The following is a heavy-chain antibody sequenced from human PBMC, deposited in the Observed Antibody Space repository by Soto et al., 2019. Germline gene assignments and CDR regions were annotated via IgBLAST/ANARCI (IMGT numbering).Heavy chain of an antibody. J-gene: IGHJ5*02. CDR3: VRGGHGSGSYLGFS. CDR2: IRQDGGAQ. V-gene: IGHV3-7*03. CDR1: GFTFTTYW. Sequence: GGSLRLSCVASGFTFTTYWMSWVRQAPGKGLQWVANIRQDGGAQYYVDSVKGRFTISRDNAKNSVYLQMDSLRVEDTAVYYCVRGGHGSGSYLGFSWGQGILVTVSS. D-gene: IGHD3-10*01.